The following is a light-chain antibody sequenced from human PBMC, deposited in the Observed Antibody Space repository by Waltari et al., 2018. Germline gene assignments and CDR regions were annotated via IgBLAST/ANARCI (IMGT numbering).Light chain of an antibody. CDR3: QHVYSYPVT. J-gene: IGKJ4*01. CDR1: QGMIGY. CDR2: AAS. Sequence: DIQLTQSPSFLSASVGDRVTFTCRASQGMIGYLDWYQQKPNKAPKLLINAASTLPSWVTARFSGGKSGTEFTLTISSLQPEDFATYVCQHVYSYPVTFGGGTTLDI. V-gene: IGKV1-9*01.